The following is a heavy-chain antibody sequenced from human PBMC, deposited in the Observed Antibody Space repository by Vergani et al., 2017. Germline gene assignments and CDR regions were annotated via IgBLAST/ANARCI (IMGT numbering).Heavy chain of an antibody. CDR2: IYYSGST. J-gene: IGHJ6*02. V-gene: IGHV4-39*01. D-gene: IGHD2-21*02. CDR1: GGSISSSSCY. Sequence: QLQLQESGPGLVKLSETLSLTCTVSGGSISSSSCYCGGIRQAPGKGLEWIGSIYYSGSTYYNPSLQSRVTISVDTSKNQFSMMLSSETAADTAVYYCARHLAVCGGDSYPYYYGMDVWGQGTTVTVSS. CDR3: ARHLAVCGGDSYPYYYGMDV.